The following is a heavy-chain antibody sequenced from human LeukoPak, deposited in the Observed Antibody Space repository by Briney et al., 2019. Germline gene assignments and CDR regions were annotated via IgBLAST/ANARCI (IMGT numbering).Heavy chain of an antibody. D-gene: IGHD4-17*01. V-gene: IGHV1-18*01. J-gene: IGHJ6*02. CDR3: ARDDYGDYGHYYYGMDV. Sequence: GASVKVSCKASGYTFTSYGISWVRQAPGQGLEWMGWISAYNGNTNYAQKLQGRVTMTTDTSTSTAYMELRSLRSDDTAVYYCARDDYGDYGHYYYGMDVWAKGPRSPSP. CDR2: ISAYNGNT. CDR1: GYTFTSYG.